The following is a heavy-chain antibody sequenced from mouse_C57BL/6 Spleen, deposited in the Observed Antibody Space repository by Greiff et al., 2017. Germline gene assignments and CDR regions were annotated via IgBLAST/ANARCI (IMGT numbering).Heavy chain of an antibody. CDR3: ARTLILDGYYGYFDV. V-gene: IGHV1-64*01. Sequence: VQLQQPGAELVKPGASVKLSCKASGYTFTSYWMHWVKQRPGQGLEWIGMIHPNSGSTNYNEKFKSKATLTVDKSSSTAYMQLSSLTSEDSAVYYCARTLILDGYYGYFDVWGTGTTVTVSS. J-gene: IGHJ1*03. D-gene: IGHD2-3*01. CDR1: GYTFTSYW. CDR2: IHPNSGST.